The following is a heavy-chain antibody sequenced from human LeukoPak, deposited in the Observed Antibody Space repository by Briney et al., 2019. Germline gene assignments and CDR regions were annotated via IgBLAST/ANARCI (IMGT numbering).Heavy chain of an antibody. Sequence: SETLSLTCTVSGYSISSGYYWGWIRPPPGKGLEWIGSIYHSGGTYYNPSLKSRVTISVDTSKNQFSLKLSSVTAADTAVYYCARVDRYIVVVPAASYYFDYWGQGTLVTVSS. V-gene: IGHV4-38-2*02. J-gene: IGHJ4*02. D-gene: IGHD2-2*01. CDR1: GYSISSGYY. CDR3: ARVDRYIVVVPAASYYFDY. CDR2: IYHSGGT.